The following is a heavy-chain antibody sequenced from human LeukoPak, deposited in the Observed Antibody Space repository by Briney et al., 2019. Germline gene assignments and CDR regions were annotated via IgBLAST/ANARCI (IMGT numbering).Heavy chain of an antibody. CDR1: GYTFTGYY. J-gene: IGHJ6*03. CDR2: INPNSGGT. D-gene: IGHD2-2*01. V-gene: IGHV1-2*02. CDR3: ARVMGYCSSTSCRNYYYYYMDV. Sequence: ASVKVSCKASGYTFTGYYMHWVRQAPGQGLEWMGWINPNSGGTNYAQKFQGRVTMTRDTSISTAYMELSRLGSDDTAVYYCARVMGYCSSTSCRNYYYYYMDVWGKGTTVTVSS.